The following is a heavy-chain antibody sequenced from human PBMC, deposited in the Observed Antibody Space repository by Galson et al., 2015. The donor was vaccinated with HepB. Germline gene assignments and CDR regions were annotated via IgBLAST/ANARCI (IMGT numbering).Heavy chain of an antibody. CDR2: ISYDGSNK. V-gene: IGHV3-30*18. Sequence: SLRLSCAASGFTFSSYGMHWVRQAPGKGLEWVAVISYDGSNKYYADSVKGRFTISRDNSKNTLYLQMNSLRAEDTAVYYCAKRRLHLGELSSPDFDYWGQGTLVTVSS. CDR1: GFTFSSYG. D-gene: IGHD3-16*02. J-gene: IGHJ4*02. CDR3: AKRRLHLGELSSPDFDY.